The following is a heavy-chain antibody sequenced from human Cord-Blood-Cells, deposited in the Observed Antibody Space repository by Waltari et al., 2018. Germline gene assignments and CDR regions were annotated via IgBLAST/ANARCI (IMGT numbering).Heavy chain of an antibody. CDR3: ARGPTGDDAFDI. CDR1: GYTFTGYY. V-gene: IGHV1-2*04. Sequence: QVQLVQSGAEVKKPGASVKVSCKASGYTFTGYYLHWVRQAPGQGLECMGWINPNSGGTNDAQKFQGWVTMTRDTSISTAYMELSRLRSDDTAVYYCARGPTGDDAFDIWGQGIMVTVSS. J-gene: IGHJ3*02. D-gene: IGHD1-1*01. CDR2: INPNSGGT.